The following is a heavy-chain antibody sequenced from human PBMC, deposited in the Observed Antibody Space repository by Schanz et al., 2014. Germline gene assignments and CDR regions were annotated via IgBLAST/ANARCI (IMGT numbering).Heavy chain of an antibody. Sequence: QVQLVESGGGVAQPGGSLRLSCAASGFSFSGYGMHWVRQAPGKGLEWVAVISYDGRNKYFADSVKGRFTISRDNSKNTLFLQVNSLRAEDTAVYYCAREGEWGYDPPRHWGQGTLVTVSS. CDR3: AREGEWGYDPPRH. D-gene: IGHD5-12*01. V-gene: IGHV3-30*03. J-gene: IGHJ4*02. CDR1: GFSFSGYG. CDR2: ISYDGRNK.